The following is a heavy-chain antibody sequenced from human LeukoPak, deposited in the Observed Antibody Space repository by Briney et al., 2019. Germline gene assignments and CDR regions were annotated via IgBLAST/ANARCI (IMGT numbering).Heavy chain of an antibody. Sequence: PSGTLSLTCAVSGGSISSSNWWSWVRQPPGKGLEWSGEYYNMGITNYIPSLKSRVTRSVDKSKNQFSLKLSSATAADTAVYYCAREDIAVAGRRGIDPWGQGTLVTVSS. CDR3: AREDIAVAGRRGIDP. CDR2: YYNMGIT. CDR1: GGSISSSNW. D-gene: IGHD6-19*01. V-gene: IGHV4-4*02. J-gene: IGHJ5*02.